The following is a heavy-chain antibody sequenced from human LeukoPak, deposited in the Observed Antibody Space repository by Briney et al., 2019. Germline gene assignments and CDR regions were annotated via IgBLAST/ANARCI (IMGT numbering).Heavy chain of an antibody. CDR1: GGSISSYY. D-gene: IGHD6-13*01. V-gene: IGHV4-59*01. CDR3: ARGLARQQLVRGYFDY. J-gene: IGHJ4*02. Sequence: KPSETLSLTCTVSGGSISSYYWSWIRQPPGKGLEWIGYIYYSGSPNYNPSLKSRVTISVDTSKNQFSLKLSSVTAADTAVYYCARGLARQQLVRGYFDYWGQGTLVTVSS. CDR2: IYYSGSP.